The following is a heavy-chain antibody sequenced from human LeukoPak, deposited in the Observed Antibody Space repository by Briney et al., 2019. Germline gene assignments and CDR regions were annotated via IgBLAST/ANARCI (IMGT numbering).Heavy chain of an antibody. CDR1: GFTFSSYG. D-gene: IGHD5-24*01. J-gene: IGHJ4*02. CDR2: IWYDGSNK. CDR3: AKDRDGYKPGYFDY. V-gene: IGHV3-33*06. Sequence: PGRSLRLSCAASGFTFSSYGMHWVRQAPGKGLEWVAVIWYDGSNKYYADSVKGRFTISRDNSKNTLYLQMNSLRAEDTAVYYCAKDRDGYKPGYFDYWGQGTLVTVSS.